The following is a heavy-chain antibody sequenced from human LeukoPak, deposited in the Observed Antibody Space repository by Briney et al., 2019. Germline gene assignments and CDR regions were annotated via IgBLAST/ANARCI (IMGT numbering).Heavy chain of an antibody. J-gene: IGHJ4*02. CDR1: GYTLTELS. CDR2: FDPEDGET. Sequence: ASVKVSCKVSGYTLTELSMHWVRQAPGKGLEWMGGFDPEDGETIYAQKFQGRVTMTEDTSTDTAYMELGSLRSEDTAVYYCATDLGRGGYGARNDYWGQGTLVTVSS. CDR3: ATDLGRGGYGARNDY. D-gene: IGHD6-25*01. V-gene: IGHV1-24*01.